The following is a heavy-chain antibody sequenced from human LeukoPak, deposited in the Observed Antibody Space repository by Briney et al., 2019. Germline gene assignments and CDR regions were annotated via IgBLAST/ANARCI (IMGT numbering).Heavy chain of an antibody. CDR2: IIPIFGTA. D-gene: IGHD3-10*01. CDR3: ASTTYYYGSGSYRFDY. V-gene: IGHV1-69*05. Sequence: WASVKVSCKASGGTFSSYAISWVRQAPGQGLEWMGRIIPIFGTANYAQKFQGRVTITTDESTSTAYMELSSLRSEDTAVYYCASTTYYYGSGSYRFDYWGQGTLVTVSS. CDR1: GGTFSSYA. J-gene: IGHJ4*02.